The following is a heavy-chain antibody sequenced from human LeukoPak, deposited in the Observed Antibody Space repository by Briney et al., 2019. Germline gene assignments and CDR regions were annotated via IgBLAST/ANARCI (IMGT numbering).Heavy chain of an antibody. CDR1: GFTFSNYA. V-gene: IGHV3-64*01. Sequence: GGSLRLSCAASGFTFSNYAMHWVRQAPGKGLEYVSAISDNGGSTYYANSVKGRFTISRDNSKNTLYLQMGSLRAEDMAMYYCARSAGRLGSAGSCYDYWGQGTLVTVSS. CDR3: ARSAGRLGSAGSCYDY. D-gene: IGHD2-15*01. CDR2: ISDNGGST. J-gene: IGHJ4*02.